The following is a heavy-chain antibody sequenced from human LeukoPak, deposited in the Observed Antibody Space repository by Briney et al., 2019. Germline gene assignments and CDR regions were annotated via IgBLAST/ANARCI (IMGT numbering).Heavy chain of an antibody. CDR3: ARSRVPAAAGT. Sequence: SETLSLTCTVSGGSISTYYWNWIRQPPGKGLEWIGVIYYTGSTNYNPSLKSRVTISVDTSKNQFSPKLSSVTAADTAVYYCARSRVPAAAGTWGQGTLVTVSS. CDR2: IYYTGST. V-gene: IGHV4-59*01. CDR1: GGSISTYY. J-gene: IGHJ5*02. D-gene: IGHD6-13*01.